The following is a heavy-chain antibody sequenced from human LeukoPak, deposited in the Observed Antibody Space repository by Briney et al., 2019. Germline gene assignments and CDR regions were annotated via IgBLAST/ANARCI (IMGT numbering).Heavy chain of an antibody. CDR1: GGSISSYY. V-gene: IGHV4-59*01. CDR3: ARDKVVHDAFDI. J-gene: IGHJ3*02. CDR2: IYYSGST. D-gene: IGHD2-15*01. Sequence: ASETLSLTCTVSGGSISSYYWSWIRQPPGKGLEWIGYIYYSGSTNYNPSLKGRVTISVDTSKNQFSLKLSSVTAADTAVYYCARDKVVHDAFDIWGQGTMVTVSS.